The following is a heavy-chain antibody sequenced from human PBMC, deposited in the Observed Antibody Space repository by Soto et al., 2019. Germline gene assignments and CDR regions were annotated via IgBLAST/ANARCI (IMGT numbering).Heavy chain of an antibody. CDR1: GFSLSTSGVG. J-gene: IGHJ4*02. V-gene: IGHV2-5*02. CDR3: AHSSGYCSGGSCYRGFFDY. D-gene: IGHD2-15*01. Sequence: QITLKESGPTLVKPTQTLTLTCTFSGFSLSTSGVGVGWIRQPPGKALEWLALIYWDDDKRYSPSLKSRLTITKDTSKNQVVLTMTNMDPVDTATYYCAHSSGYCSGGSCYRGFFDYWGQGTLVTVSS. CDR2: IYWDDDK.